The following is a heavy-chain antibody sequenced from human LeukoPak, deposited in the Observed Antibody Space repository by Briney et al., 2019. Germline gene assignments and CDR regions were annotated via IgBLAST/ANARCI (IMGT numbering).Heavy chain of an antibody. CDR1: GFTFSSYG. CDR2: IWYDGSNK. D-gene: IGHD5-24*01. J-gene: IGHJ4*02. V-gene: IGHV3-33*01. Sequence: PGGYLRLSCAASGFTFSSYGMHWVRQAPGKGLEWVAVIWYDGSNKYYADSVKGRFTISRDNSKNTLYLQMNSLRAEDTAVYYCARGAEMATTTPFDYWGQGTLVTVSS. CDR3: ARGAEMATTTPFDY.